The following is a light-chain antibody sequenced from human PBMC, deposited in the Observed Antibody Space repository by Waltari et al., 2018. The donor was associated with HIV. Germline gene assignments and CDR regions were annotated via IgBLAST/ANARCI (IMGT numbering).Light chain of an antibody. CDR1: SYNIGRNP. V-gene: IGLV1-44*01. J-gene: IGLJ1*01. CDR2: SHN. CDR3: AAWDDSLNGYV. Sequence: QSVLIQPPSTSGTPGQRVTIACSGSSYNIGRNPGNWYQQRPRTAPKPPIYSHNQRPSGVPERVSGSQSGTSASLAISGLHSGDEADYYCAAWDDSLNGYVFGTGTKVTVL.